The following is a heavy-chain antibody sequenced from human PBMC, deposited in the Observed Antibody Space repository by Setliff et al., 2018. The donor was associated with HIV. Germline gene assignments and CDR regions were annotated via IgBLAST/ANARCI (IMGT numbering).Heavy chain of an antibody. J-gene: IGHJ4*02. CDR3: ASGSGYCRSGSCYVGVHKNPDKYYSDY. Sequence: ASVKVSCKASGGTFTNSALTWVRQAPGQGLEWMGGSVPLFGTVKYPQKFQGRVTITTDELMTTAYMELSSLRSEDSGVYYCASGSGYCRSGSCYVGVHKNPDKYYSDYWGQGTLGTVS. V-gene: IGHV1-69*05. D-gene: IGHD3-22*01. CDR1: GGTFTNSA. CDR2: SVPLFGTV.